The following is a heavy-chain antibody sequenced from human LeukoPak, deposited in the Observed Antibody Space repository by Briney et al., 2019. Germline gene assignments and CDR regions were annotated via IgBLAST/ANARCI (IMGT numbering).Heavy chain of an antibody. Sequence: KPSETLSLTCTVSGGSINSFFWSWIRQPPGKGLEWIGYVHSSGSTKYNPSLKSRLIISVDMSKNQFSLKLRSVSVADTAVYYCARLAPGNYDILTGDPKVVFDYWGQGALVTVSS. V-gene: IGHV4-59*01. D-gene: IGHD3-9*01. CDR3: ARLAPGNYDILTGDPKVVFDY. CDR2: VHSSGST. CDR1: GGSINSFF. J-gene: IGHJ4*02.